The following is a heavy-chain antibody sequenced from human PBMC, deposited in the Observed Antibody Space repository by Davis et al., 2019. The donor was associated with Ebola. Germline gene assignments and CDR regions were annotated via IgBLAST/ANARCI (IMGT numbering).Heavy chain of an antibody. D-gene: IGHD3-10*01. J-gene: IGHJ4*02. CDR1: GFTFSSYA. CDR3: VKDSMVRGVTSFDY. Sequence: GESLKISCSASGFTFSSYAMHWVRQAPGKGLEYVSAISSNRGSTYYADSVKGRFTISRDNSKNTLYLQMSSLRAEDTAVYYCVKDSMVRGVTSFDYWGQGTLVTVSS. CDR2: ISSNRGST. V-gene: IGHV3-64D*08.